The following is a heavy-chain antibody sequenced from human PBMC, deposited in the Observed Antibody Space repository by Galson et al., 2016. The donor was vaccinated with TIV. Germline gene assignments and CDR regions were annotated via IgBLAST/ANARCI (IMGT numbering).Heavy chain of an antibody. V-gene: IGHV2-70*17. CDR3: ARAPISIFGLATSYYFDY. CDR2: IDWDDDK. CDR1: GFSLSTYGMS. J-gene: IGHJ4*02. Sequence: PALVKPTQTLTLTCTSSGFSLSTYGMSVGWIRQPPGKALEWLARIDWDDDKFYNSSLKTRLTISKYISRNQVVLTMTNMDPVDTATYYCARAPISIFGLATSYYFDYWGQGTLVTVSS. D-gene: IGHD3-3*02.